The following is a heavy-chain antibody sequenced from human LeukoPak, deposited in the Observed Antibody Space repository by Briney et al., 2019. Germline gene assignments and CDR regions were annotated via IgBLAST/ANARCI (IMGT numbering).Heavy chain of an antibody. J-gene: IGHJ6*03. CDR3: AAGIDYYYYMDV. CDR1: GYTFTSYY. CDR2: INPSGGST. D-gene: IGHD2-15*01. Sequence: ASVKVSCKASGYTFTSYYMHWVRQAPGQGLEWMGIINPSGGSTSYAQKFQGRVTMTRDTSISTAYMELSRLRSNDTAVYYCAAGIDYYYYMDVWGKGTTVTISS. V-gene: IGHV1-46*01.